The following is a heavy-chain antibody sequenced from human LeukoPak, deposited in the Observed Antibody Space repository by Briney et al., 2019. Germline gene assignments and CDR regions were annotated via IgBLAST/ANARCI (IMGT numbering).Heavy chain of an antibody. J-gene: IGHJ4*02. CDR2: IKQDGSEK. CDR1: GFPFSSYW. CDR3: ARRQGSYFDISGYYNG. V-gene: IGHV3-7*01. D-gene: IGHD3-22*01. Sequence: GGSLRLSCVASGFPFSSYWMSWVRQAPGKGLEWVANIKQDGSEKYYVDSVKGRFTISRDNAKNSLFLEMNSLRAEDTAVYYCARRQGSYFDISGYYNGWGQGTLVTVSS.